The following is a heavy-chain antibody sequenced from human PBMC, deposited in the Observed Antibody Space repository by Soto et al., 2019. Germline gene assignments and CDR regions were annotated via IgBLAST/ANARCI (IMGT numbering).Heavy chain of an antibody. V-gene: IGHV3-30*04. Sequence: GGSLRLSCAASGFTFSSYAMHWVRQAPGKGLEWVAVISYDGSNKYYADSVKGRFTISRDNSKNTLYLQMNSLRAEDTAVYYCAREDVGLAPFDYWGQGTLVTVSS. CDR2: ISYDGSNK. CDR3: AREDVGLAPFDY. D-gene: IGHD1-26*01. J-gene: IGHJ4*02. CDR1: GFTFSSYA.